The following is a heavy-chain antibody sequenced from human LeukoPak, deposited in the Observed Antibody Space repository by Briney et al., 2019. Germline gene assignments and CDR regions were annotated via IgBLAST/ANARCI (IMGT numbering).Heavy chain of an antibody. Sequence: GGSLRLSCAASGFTFSSYGMSWVRQAPGKGLEWVSAISGSGGSTYYADSVKGRFTISRDNSKNTLYLQMNSLRAEDTAVYYCAKDHVDYGDYWGQDYWGQGTLVTVSS. D-gene: IGHD4-17*01. J-gene: IGHJ4*02. CDR2: ISGSGGST. CDR1: GFTFSSYG. CDR3: AKDHVDYGDYWGQDY. V-gene: IGHV3-23*01.